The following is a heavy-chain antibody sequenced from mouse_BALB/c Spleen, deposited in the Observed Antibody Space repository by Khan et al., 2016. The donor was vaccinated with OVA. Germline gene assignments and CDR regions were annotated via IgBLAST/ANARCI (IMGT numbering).Heavy chain of an antibody. CDR1: GYSFTSYY. D-gene: IGHD2-2*01. V-gene: IGHV1-31*01. CDR3: TRHGYVAWFTY. CDR2: IDPFSGAT. Sequence: EVQLQQSGPELMKPGASVKISCKASGYSFTSYYIHWMIESHGTSLEWIGYIDPFSGATTYNQKFKGKATLTVDKSSNTADIQLRNLTSEDSAVYYCTRHGYVAWFTYGGQGTLVTVA. J-gene: IGHJ3*01.